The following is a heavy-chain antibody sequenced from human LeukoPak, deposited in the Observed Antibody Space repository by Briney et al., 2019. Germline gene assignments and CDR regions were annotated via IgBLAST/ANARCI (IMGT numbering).Heavy chain of an antibody. V-gene: IGHV3-74*01. CDR3: AKDSRGDLGLDY. CDR2: INSDGSST. Sequence: GGSLRLSCAASGFTFSNYWMHWVRQAPGKGLVWVSRINSDGSSTNYADSVRGRFSISRNNAKNTLYLQMDSLRAEDTAVYYCAKDSRGDLGLDYWGQGTLVTVSS. CDR1: GFTFSNYW. D-gene: IGHD3-10*01. J-gene: IGHJ4*02.